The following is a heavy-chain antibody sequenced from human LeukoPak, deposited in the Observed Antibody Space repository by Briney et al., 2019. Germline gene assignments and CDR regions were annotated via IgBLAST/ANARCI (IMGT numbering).Heavy chain of an antibody. J-gene: IGHJ4*02. D-gene: IGHD3-16*01. CDR3: AKDSLADIDY. CDR1: GFTFNSYA. CDR2: ISGGGGSP. V-gene: IGHV3-23*01. Sequence: GGSLRLPCAASGFTFNSYAMSWVRQAPGKGLEWVSGISGGGGSPYYADSVRGRFSISRDSSKDNLYLQMNSLRAEDTAVYYCAKDSLADIDYWGQGTLVTVSS.